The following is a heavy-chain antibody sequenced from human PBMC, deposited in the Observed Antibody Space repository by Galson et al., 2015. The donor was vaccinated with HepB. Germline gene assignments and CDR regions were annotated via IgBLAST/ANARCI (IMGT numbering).Heavy chain of an antibody. Sequence: SLRLSCAASGLTFSNTWMSWVRQAPGKGLGWVGRIKSETDGGTTDYAAPVKGRFSISRDDSKNTLYLKVDSLKTEDTGVYYCTTDKWQWQVPAYYGMDVWGQGTTVTVSS. CDR1: GLTFSNTW. V-gene: IGHV3-15*01. D-gene: IGHD6-19*01. CDR3: TTDKWQWQVPAYYGMDV. CDR2: IKSETDGGTT. J-gene: IGHJ6*02.